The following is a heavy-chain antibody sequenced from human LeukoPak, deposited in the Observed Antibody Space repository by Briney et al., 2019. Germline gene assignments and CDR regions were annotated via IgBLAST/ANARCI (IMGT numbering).Heavy chain of an antibody. D-gene: IGHD2-15*01. CDR1: GGTFSGYA. J-gene: IGHJ4*02. Sequence: SVKVSCKASGGTFSGYAISWVRQAPGQGLEWMGGIIPIFGTANYAQKFQGRVTITADKSTSTAYMELSSLRSEDTAVYYCARHEDMNSASDYWGQGTLVTVSS. CDR3: ARHEDMNSASDY. CDR2: IIPIFGTA. V-gene: IGHV1-69*06.